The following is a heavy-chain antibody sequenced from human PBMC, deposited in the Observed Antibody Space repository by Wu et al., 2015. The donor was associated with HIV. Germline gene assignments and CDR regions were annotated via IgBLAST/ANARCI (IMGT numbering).Heavy chain of an antibody. CDR1: SFNNYY. V-gene: IGHV1-2*02. CDR3: TRSRGFSVHYKTDDYFDY. Sequence: SFNNYYIYWVRLAPGHGLEWVGWINPQTGNTNYAQKFLGRVTMTRDTSTSSVYMEVTRLRSDDAAVYYCTRSRGFSVHYKTDDYFDYWGQGTLVAVSS. CDR2: INPQTGNT. D-gene: IGHD3-3*01. J-gene: IGHJ4*02.